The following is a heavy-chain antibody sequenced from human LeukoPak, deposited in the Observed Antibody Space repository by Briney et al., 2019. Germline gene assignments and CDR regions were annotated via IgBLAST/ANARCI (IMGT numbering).Heavy chain of an antibody. CDR1: GGSISCYY. V-gene: IGHV4-59*08. D-gene: IGHD2-2*01. Sequence: SETLSLTCTVSGGSISCYYWSWIRQPPGKGLEWLGCIYYIGTTNYNPSLQSRGLISVDSSKNQFSLKLSSVTAADTAVYFCARHREVPAANGVFDSWGQGTLVTVSS. CDR2: IYYIGTT. J-gene: IGHJ4*02. CDR3: ARHREVPAANGVFDS.